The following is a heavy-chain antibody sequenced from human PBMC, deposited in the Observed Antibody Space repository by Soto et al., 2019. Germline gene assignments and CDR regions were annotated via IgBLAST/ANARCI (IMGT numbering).Heavy chain of an antibody. CDR1: GFNFDDYA. Sequence: SLRLSCAASGFNFDDYAMHWVRQAPGKGLEWVSGISWNSGSIGYADSVKGRFTISRDNAKNSLYLQMNSLRAEDTALYYCAKDMAYQLLYVFDYWGQGTLVTVSS. CDR3: AKDMAYQLLYVFDY. D-gene: IGHD2-2*02. V-gene: IGHV3-9*01. CDR2: ISWNSGSI. J-gene: IGHJ4*02.